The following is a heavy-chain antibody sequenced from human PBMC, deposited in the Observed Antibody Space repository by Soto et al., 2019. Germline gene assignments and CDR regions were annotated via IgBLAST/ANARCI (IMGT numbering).Heavy chain of an antibody. J-gene: IGHJ4*02. D-gene: IGHD6-13*01. Sequence: GGSLRLSCAASGFTFSNAWMSWVRQAPGKGLEWVGRIKNKTGGGTTDYAAPVKVRFTISRDDSKNTLYLHMNSLKTADTSVYYCTTAEQLLHDYWGQGTLVTVSS. CDR2: IKNKTGGGTT. V-gene: IGHV3-15*01. CDR3: TTAEQLLHDY. CDR1: GFTFSNAW.